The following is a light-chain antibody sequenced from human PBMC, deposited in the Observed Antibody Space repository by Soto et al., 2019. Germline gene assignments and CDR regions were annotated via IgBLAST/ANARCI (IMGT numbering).Light chain of an antibody. CDR2: GAS. CDR1: QSVGSN. V-gene: IGKV3D-15*01. J-gene: IGKJ5*01. Sequence: EIVLTQFPGTLSLSPWERATLSCRASQSVGSNYLAWYQQRPGQPPNLLIFGASHRAPDIPDRFSGSGSVTEFALTISSLQSEDFAVYYCQQYNNWPITFGQGTRLEIK. CDR3: QQYNNWPIT.